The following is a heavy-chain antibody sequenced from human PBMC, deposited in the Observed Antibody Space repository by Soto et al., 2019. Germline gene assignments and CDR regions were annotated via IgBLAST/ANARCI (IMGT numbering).Heavy chain of an antibody. CDR2: IKQDGSEK. V-gene: IGHV3-7*01. D-gene: IGHD3-3*01. J-gene: IGHJ5*02. CDR3: ARDQDYDFWSGYYKGGWFDP. CDR1: GFTFSSYW. Sequence: EVQLVESGGGLVQPGGSLRLSCAASGFTFSSYWMSWVRQAPGKGLEWVANIKQDGSEKYYVDSVKGRFTISRDNAKNSLYLQMNSLRAEDTAVYYCARDQDYDFWSGYYKGGWFDPWGQGTQVTVSS.